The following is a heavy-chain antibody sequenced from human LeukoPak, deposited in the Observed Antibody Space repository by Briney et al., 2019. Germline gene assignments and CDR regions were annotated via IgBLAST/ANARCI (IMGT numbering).Heavy chain of an antibody. Sequence: GGXLXLSXXAXGXSLSGYWMYWVRQAPGKGLMYISRNNGDGSTTNYADVVKGRFTMSRDNVKNTLYLQMNSLRVEDTAVYYCARDPRNVGLAPWGQGTLVTVSS. J-gene: IGHJ5*02. CDR3: ARDPRNVGLAP. CDR2: NNGDGSTT. V-gene: IGHV3-74*01. D-gene: IGHD2-15*01. CDR1: GXSLSGYW.